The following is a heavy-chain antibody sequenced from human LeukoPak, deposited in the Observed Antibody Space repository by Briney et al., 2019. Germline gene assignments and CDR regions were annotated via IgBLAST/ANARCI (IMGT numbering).Heavy chain of an antibody. CDR3: ARDPGSHNSSGWYDY. CDR1: GFTFGDYY. CDR2: ISYSGSTI. Sequence: GGSLRLSCAASGFTFGDYYMSWIRQAPGKGLECVSYISYSGSTIDYGDSVKGRFTISRDNAKNSLYLQMNRLRAEDTAVYHCARDPGSHNSSGWYDYWGQGTLVTVSS. V-gene: IGHV3-11*01. D-gene: IGHD6-19*01. J-gene: IGHJ4*02.